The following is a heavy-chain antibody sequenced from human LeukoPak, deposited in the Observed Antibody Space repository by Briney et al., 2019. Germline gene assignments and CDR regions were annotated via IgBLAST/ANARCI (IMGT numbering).Heavy chain of an antibody. J-gene: IGHJ4*02. CDR3: ARNLQANKNYYFDY. CDR2: ISSTSTYI. D-gene: IGHD5-24*01. CDR1: GFTFSSYS. V-gene: IGHV3-21*01. Sequence: GGSLRLSCAASGFTFSSYSMNWVRQAPGKGLEWVSSISSTSTYIDHADSVKGRFTISRDNAKNSLYLQMNSLRAEDTAVYYCARNLQANKNYYFDYWGQGTLVTVSS.